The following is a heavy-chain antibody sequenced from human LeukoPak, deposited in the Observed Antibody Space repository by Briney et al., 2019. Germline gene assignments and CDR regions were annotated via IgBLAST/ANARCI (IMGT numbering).Heavy chain of an antibody. V-gene: IGHV1-2*02. D-gene: IGHD3-16*02. Sequence: SVKVSCKASGYTFTGYYTHWVRQAPGQGLEWMGWINPNSGGTNYAQKFQGRVTMTRDTSISTAYMELSRLRSDDTAVYYCAREIGGDDYVWGSYRYTGPYDAFDIWGQGTMVTVSS. J-gene: IGHJ3*02. CDR2: INPNSGGT. CDR3: AREIGGDDYVWGSYRYTGPYDAFDI. CDR1: GYTFTGYY.